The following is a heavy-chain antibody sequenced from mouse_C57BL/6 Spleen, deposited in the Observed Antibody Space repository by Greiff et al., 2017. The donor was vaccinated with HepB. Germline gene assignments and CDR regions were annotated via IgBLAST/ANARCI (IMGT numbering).Heavy chain of an antibody. V-gene: IGHV3-6*01. CDR2: ISYDGSN. D-gene: IGHD1-1*01. Sequence: EVKLQESGPGLVKPSQSLSLTCPVTGYSITSGYYWNWIRQFPGNKLEWMGYISYDGSNNYNPSLKNRISITRDTSKNQFFLKLNSVTTEDTATYYCARRDGYYYAMDYWGQGTSVTVSA. J-gene: IGHJ4*01. CDR3: ARRDGYYYAMDY. CDR1: GYSITSGYY.